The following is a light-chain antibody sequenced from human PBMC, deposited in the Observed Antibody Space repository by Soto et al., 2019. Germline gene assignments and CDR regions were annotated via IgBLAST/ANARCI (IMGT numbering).Light chain of an antibody. CDR3: SSYRGSSIPGV. Sequence: QSVLTQPASVSGSPGQSITISCTGTSSDVGGYNYVSWYQQYPGRAPKLMIYDVTYRPSGVSNRFSASKSGNTASLTISGLQAEDEADYYCSSYRGSSIPGVFGTGTKLTVL. CDR2: DVT. J-gene: IGLJ1*01. CDR1: SSDVGGYNY. V-gene: IGLV2-14*03.